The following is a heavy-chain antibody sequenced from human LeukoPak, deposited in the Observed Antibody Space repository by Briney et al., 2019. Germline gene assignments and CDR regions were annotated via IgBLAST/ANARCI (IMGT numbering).Heavy chain of an antibody. CDR1: GYTFTNYA. Sequence: ASVKVSCKASGYTFTNYAMNWVRQAPGQGLEWMGWINTNTGNPTYAQGFTGRLVFSLDTAVSTTYLQLSRLKAEDTAVYYCARVTGVVGATTFDYWGQGTLVTVSS. V-gene: IGHV7-4-1*02. D-gene: IGHD1-26*01. CDR3: ARVTGVVGATTFDY. J-gene: IGHJ4*02. CDR2: INTNTGNP.